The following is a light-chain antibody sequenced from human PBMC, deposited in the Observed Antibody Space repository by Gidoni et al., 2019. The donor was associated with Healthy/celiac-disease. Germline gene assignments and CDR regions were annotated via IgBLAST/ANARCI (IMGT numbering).Light chain of an antibody. Sequence: EIVLTQSPATLSLSPGQRATLSCRASQSVSSYLAWYQQKPGQAPRLLIYDASTRATGIPARFSGSGSGTDFTLTISSLEPEDFAVYYCQQRSNWPTFGGXTKVEIK. CDR3: QQRSNWPT. CDR1: QSVSSY. CDR2: DAS. J-gene: IGKJ4*01. V-gene: IGKV3-11*01.